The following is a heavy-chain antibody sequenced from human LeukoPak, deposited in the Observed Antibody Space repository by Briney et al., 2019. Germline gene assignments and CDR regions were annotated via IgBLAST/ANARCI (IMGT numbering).Heavy chain of an antibody. CDR2: ISGSGGST. V-gene: IGHV3-23*01. Sequence: PGGSLRLSCAASGFTVSSNYMSWVRQAPGKGLEWVSAISGSGGSTYYADSVKGRFTISRDTSKNTLYLQMNSLRAEDTAVYYCALFDYYDYVYPPDYWGQGTLVTVSS. CDR1: GFTVSSNY. CDR3: ALFDYYDYVYPPDY. D-gene: IGHD3-16*01. J-gene: IGHJ4*02.